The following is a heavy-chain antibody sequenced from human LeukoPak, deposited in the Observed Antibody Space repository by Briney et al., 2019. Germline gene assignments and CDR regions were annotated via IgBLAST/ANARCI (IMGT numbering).Heavy chain of an antibody. Sequence: GGTLRLSCAASGITFSSYGMSWVRQAPGKGLEWVSSISSIGGTTYYADSVKGRFTISRDNSKNTLYLQMNGLRAEDTAVYYCAKEGGSYYHYFDYWGQGTLVTVSS. CDR3: AKEGGSYYHYFDY. CDR2: ISSIGGTT. J-gene: IGHJ4*02. D-gene: IGHD1-26*01. CDR1: GITFSSYG. V-gene: IGHV3-23*01.